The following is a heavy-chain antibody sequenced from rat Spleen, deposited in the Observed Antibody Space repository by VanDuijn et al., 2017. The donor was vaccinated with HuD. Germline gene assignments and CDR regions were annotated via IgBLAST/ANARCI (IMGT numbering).Heavy chain of an antibody. J-gene: IGHJ3*01. V-gene: IGHV5-20*01. CDR1: EFIFIDYS. Sequence: EVHVLASGGGLVRPGKSLKLSCAGKEFIFIDYSMSWLRRTPTKGLGWIASIGYDGVSTYYLDSVKGRFTISRDNAKSTLYLQMDSLRSEDTASYYCARHGYYSNYIPNWFAYWGQGTLVTVSS. D-gene: IGHD1-2*01. CDR3: ARHGYYSNYIPNWFAY. CDR2: IGYDGVST.